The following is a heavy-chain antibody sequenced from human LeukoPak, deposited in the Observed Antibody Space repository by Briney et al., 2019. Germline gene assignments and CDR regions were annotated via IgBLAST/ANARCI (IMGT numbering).Heavy chain of an antibody. J-gene: IGHJ4*02. V-gene: IGHV3-21*01. CDR1: GFTFSSYA. D-gene: IGHD2/OR15-2a*01. CDR2: ISSSSSYI. CDR3: ATYSTDDFDY. Sequence: PGGSLRLSCAASGFTFSSYAMSWVRQAPGKGLEWVSSISSSSSYIYYADSVKGRFTISRDNAKNSLYLQMNSLRAEDTAVYYCATYSTDDFDYWGQGTLVTVSS.